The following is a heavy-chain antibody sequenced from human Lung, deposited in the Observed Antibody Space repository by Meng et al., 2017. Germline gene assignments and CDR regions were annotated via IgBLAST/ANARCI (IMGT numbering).Heavy chain of an antibody. D-gene: IGHD2-15*01. V-gene: IGHV3-21*01. J-gene: IGHJ4*02. CDR2: ISSSST. CDR3: ARGRVVVAATPSDY. Sequence: EVQLVESGGGLVQPGGSLRLSCAASGFTFSSYSMNWVRQVPGKGLEWVSSISSSSTYADSVKGRFTISRDNAKNSLYLQMNSLRAEDTAVYYCARGRVVVAATPSDYWGQGTLVTVSS. CDR1: GFTFSSYS.